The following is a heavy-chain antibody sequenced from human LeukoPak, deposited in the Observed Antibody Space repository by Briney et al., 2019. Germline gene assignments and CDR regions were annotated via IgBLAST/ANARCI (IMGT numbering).Heavy chain of an antibody. CDR2: IIPIFGTA. CDR1: GGTFSSYA. J-gene: IGHJ4*02. V-gene: IGHV1-69*13. D-gene: IGHD3-10*01. CDR3: ARGPVLLWFGEWQASRFDY. Sequence: ASVKVSCKASGGTFSSYAISWVRQAPGQGLEWMGGIIPIFGTANYAQKFQGRVTITADESTSIAYMELSSLRSEDTAVYYCARGPVLLWFGEWQASRFDYWGQGTLVTVSS.